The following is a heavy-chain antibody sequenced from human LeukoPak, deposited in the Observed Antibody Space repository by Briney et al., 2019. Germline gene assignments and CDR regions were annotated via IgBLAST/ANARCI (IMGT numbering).Heavy chain of an antibody. D-gene: IGHD4-17*01. V-gene: IGHV3-48*02. CDR2: ITSSSSRI. CDR3: ARISPAYGDYYLDY. J-gene: IGHJ4*02. Sequence: GGSLRLSCAASGFSFTSYSLNWVRQAPGEDLEWISYITSSSSRIYYADSVKVRFTISRDNAKNSLYLQMNSLRDEDTAVYYCARISPAYGDYYLDYWGQGTLVTVSA. CDR1: GFSFTSYS.